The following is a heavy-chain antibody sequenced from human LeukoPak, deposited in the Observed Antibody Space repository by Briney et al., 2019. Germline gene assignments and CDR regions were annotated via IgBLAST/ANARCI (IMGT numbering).Heavy chain of an antibody. CDR3: ARSGIVGATIGIFDY. D-gene: IGHD1-26*01. J-gene: IGHJ4*02. Sequence: SETLSLTCAVSGYSISSGYYWGWIRPPPGKGVGWTGSIYHSGSTYYNPSLKSRVTITVDTSKNQFSLKLSSVTAADTAVYYCARSGIVGATIGIFDYWGQGTLVTVSS. CDR1: GYSISSGYY. V-gene: IGHV4-38-2*01. CDR2: IYHSGST.